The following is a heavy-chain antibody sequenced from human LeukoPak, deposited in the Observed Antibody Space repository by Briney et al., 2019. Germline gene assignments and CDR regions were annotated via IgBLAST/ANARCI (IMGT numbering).Heavy chain of an antibody. D-gene: IGHD3-22*01. J-gene: IGHJ4*02. V-gene: IGHV5-51*01. CDR2: IYPGDSDT. CDR3: ARSSDSGGYYDYFDY. CDR1: GYSFISYW. Sequence: GESLKISCTGSGYSFISYWIGWVRQMPGKGLEWMGIIYPGDSDTRYSPSFQGQVTISADKSISTAYLQWSSLKASDTAMFYCARSSDSGGYYDYFDYWGQGTLVTVSS.